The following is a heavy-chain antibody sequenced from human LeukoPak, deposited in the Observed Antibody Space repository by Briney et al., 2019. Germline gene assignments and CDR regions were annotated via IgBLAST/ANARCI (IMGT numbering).Heavy chain of an antibody. V-gene: IGHV5-51*01. CDR3: ASKDYYGMDV. CDR1: GYSFTSYW. Sequence: GGSLRLSCKGSGYSFTSYWIGWVRQMPGKGLEWMGIIYPGDSDTGYSPSFQGQVTISADKSISTAYLQWSSLKASDTAMYYCASKDYYGMDVWGQGTTVTVSS. J-gene: IGHJ6*02. CDR2: IYPGDSDT.